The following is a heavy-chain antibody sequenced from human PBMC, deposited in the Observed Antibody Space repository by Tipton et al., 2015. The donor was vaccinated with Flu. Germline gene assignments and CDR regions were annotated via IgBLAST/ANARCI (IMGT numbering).Heavy chain of an antibody. CDR1: GGTFSSYA. Sequence: QLVQSGAEVKKPGSSVKVSCKASGGTFSSYAISWVRQAPGQGLEWMGRIIPILGIATYAQKFQGRVTIPADKSTSTAYMELSSLRSGDTAVYYCGGSIISVAGAHWFDPWARGPLVPVPS. CDR2: IIPILGIA. CDR3: GGSIISVAGAHWFDP. J-gene: IGHJ5*02. D-gene: IGHD6-19*01. V-gene: IGHV1-69*09.